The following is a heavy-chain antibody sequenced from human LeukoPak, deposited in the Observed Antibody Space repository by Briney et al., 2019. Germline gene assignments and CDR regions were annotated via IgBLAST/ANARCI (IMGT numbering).Heavy chain of an antibody. CDR2: ISSSSSTI. CDR3: ARDREGRGDY. CDR1: GFPVSDNY. J-gene: IGHJ4*02. V-gene: IGHV3-11*04. Sequence: GGSLRLSCAASGFPVSDNYMSWVRQAPGKGLEWVSYISSSSSTIYYADSVKGRFTISRDNAKNSLYLQMNSLRAEDTAVYYCARDREGRGDYWGQGTLVTVSS.